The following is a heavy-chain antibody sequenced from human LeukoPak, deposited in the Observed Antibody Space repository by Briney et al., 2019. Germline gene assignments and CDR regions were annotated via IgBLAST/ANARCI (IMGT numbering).Heavy chain of an antibody. J-gene: IGHJ4*02. D-gene: IGHD4-11*01. CDR2: IYYSGST. Sequence: PSETLSLTCTVSGGSISSYYWSWIRQPPGKGLEWIGYIYYSGSTNYNPSLKSRVTISVDTSKNQFSLKLSSVTAADTAVYYCARVRDYPYYFDYWGQGTLVTVSS. CDR1: GGSISSYY. V-gene: IGHV4-59*01. CDR3: ARVRDYPYYFDY.